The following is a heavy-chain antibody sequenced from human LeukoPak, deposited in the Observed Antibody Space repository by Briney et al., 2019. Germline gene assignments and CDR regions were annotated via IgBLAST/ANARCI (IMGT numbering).Heavy chain of an antibody. CDR1: VFTFSSYA. CDR3: ANSFQTYYFDY. CDR2: ISGSGGST. V-gene: IGHV3-23*01. Sequence: GGSLRLSCAASVFTFSSYAMSWVRQAPGKGLEWVSAISGSGGSTYYADSVKGRFTISRDNSKTTLYLQMNSLRAEDTAVYYCANSFQTYYFDYWGQGTLVTVSS. D-gene: IGHD2/OR15-2a*01. J-gene: IGHJ4*02.